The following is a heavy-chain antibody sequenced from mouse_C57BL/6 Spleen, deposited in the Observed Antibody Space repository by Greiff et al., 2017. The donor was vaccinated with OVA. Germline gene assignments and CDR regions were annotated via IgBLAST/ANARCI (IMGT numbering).Heavy chain of an antibody. Sequence: EVKLMESGGGLVKPGGSLKLSCAASGFTFRDYGMHWVRQAPEKGLEWVAYISSGSSTIYYADTVKGRFTISRDNAKNTLFLQMTSLRSEDTAMYYCARDDYDVRDYWYFDVWGTGTTVTVSS. J-gene: IGHJ1*03. D-gene: IGHD2-4*01. CDR1: GFTFRDYG. V-gene: IGHV5-17*01. CDR3: ARDDYDVRDYWYFDV. CDR2: ISSGSSTI.